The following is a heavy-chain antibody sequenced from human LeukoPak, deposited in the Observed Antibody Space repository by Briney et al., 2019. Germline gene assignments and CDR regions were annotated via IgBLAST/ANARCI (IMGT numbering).Heavy chain of an antibody. CDR2: INHSGST. D-gene: IGHD4-23*01. Sequence: SETLSLTCAVYGGSFSGYYWSWIRQPPGKGLEWIWEINHSGSTNYNPSLKSRVTISVDTSKNQFSLKLSSVTAADTAVYYCASVPRGGKSTRDYWGQGTLVTVSS. CDR1: GGSFSGYY. V-gene: IGHV4-34*01. CDR3: ASVPRGGKSTRDY. J-gene: IGHJ4*02.